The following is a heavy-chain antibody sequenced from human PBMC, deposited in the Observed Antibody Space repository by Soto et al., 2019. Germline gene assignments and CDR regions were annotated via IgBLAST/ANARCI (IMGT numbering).Heavy chain of an antibody. J-gene: IGHJ6*02. CDR3: ARASAWTKSGMDV. Sequence: PSETLSLTCTVSGGSISSYYWSWIRQPPGKGLEWIGYIYYSGSTNYNPSLKSRVTISVDTSKNQFSLKLSSVTAADTAVYYCARASAWTKSGMDVWGQGTTVTVAS. V-gene: IGHV4-59*01. D-gene: IGHD2-8*01. CDR2: IYYSGST. CDR1: GGSISSYY.